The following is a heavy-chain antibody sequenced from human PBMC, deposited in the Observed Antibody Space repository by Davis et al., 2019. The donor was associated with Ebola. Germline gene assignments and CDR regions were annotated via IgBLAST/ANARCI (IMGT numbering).Heavy chain of an antibody. J-gene: IGHJ6*02. D-gene: IGHD5-18*01. CDR2: IYHSGST. V-gene: IGHV4-4*02. CDR1: GGSISSSNW. CDR3: ARLRPTAMVFYGMDV. Sequence: MPSETLSLTCAVSGGSISSSNWWSWVRQPPGKGLEWIGEIYHSGSTNYNPSLKSRVTISVDTSKNQFSLKLSSVTAADTAVYYCARLRPTAMVFYGMDVWGQGTTVTVFS.